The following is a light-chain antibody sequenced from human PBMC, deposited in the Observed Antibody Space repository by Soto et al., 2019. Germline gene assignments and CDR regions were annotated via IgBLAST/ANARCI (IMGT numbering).Light chain of an antibody. Sequence: IQMTHSPATLSASLGDRVTITCRASQNIRSWLAWYQQKPGKVPNLLIWDTSKLHSGVPSRFSGSGSGTEFTLTIGSLQRDDFATYWCQQYDEYPLTFGPGTKVDI. CDR1: QNIRSW. CDR3: QQYDEYPLT. V-gene: IGKV1-5*01. CDR2: DTS. J-gene: IGKJ3*01.